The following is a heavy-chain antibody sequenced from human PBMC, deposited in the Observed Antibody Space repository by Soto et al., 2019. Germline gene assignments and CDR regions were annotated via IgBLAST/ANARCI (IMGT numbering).Heavy chain of an antibody. Sequence: GGSLRLSCAASGFTFSSYAMHWVRQAPGKGLEWVAVISYDGSNKYYADSVKGRFTISRDNSKNTLYLQMNSLRAEDTAVYYCARGYYDFLSGYYTSWFDPWGQGTLVTVSS. CDR2: ISYDGSNK. CDR1: GFTFSSYA. CDR3: ARGYYDFLSGYYTSWFDP. J-gene: IGHJ5*02. D-gene: IGHD3-3*01. V-gene: IGHV3-30-3*01.